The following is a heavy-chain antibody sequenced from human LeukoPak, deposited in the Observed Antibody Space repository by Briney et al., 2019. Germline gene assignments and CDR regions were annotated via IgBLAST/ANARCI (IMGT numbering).Heavy chain of an antibody. J-gene: IGHJ3*02. CDR2: IYHSGST. CDR3: ACLTTADAFDI. V-gene: IGHV4-38-2*02. D-gene: IGHD3-22*01. CDR1: GYSISSGYY. Sequence: SETLSLTCTVSGYSISSGYYWGWIRQPPGKGLEWIGSIYHSGSTYYNPSLKSRVTISVDTSKNQFSLKLSSVTAADTAVYYCACLTTADAFDIWGQGTKVTVSS.